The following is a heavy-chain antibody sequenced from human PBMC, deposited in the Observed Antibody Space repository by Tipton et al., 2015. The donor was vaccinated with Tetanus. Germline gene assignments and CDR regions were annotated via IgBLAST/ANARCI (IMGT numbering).Heavy chain of an antibody. Sequence: GLVKPSETLSLTCGVFGDYLSDYYWTWVRQPPGKGLEWIGEIHRGGSTNYNPSLKSRVFMSVDTAKNRFSLTLTSVTAADMAVYYCARSISAGSVWPYEHWGQGTLVTVSS. V-gene: IGHV4-34*01. CDR2: IHRGGST. CDR1: GDYLSDYY. CDR3: ARSISAGSVWPYEH. J-gene: IGHJ4*02. D-gene: IGHD6-13*01.